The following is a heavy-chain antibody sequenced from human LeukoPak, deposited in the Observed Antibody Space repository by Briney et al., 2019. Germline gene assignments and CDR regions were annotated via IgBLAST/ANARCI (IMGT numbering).Heavy chain of an antibody. Sequence: PSETLSLTCAVYGGSFSGYYWSWIRQPPGKGLEWIGEINHSGSTDYNPSLKSRVTISVDTSKNQFSLKLSSVTAADTAVYYCARAVYGMDVWGQGTTVTVSS. CDR2: INHSGST. V-gene: IGHV4-34*01. CDR1: GGSFSGYY. CDR3: ARAVYGMDV. J-gene: IGHJ6*02.